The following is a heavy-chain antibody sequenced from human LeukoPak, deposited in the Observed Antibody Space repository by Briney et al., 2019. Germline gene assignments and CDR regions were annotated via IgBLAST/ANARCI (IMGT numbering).Heavy chain of an antibody. CDR2: IYYSGRT. CDR1: GGFVRSGSYY. D-gene: IGHD1-26*01. J-gene: IGHJ3*02. Sequence: AETLSLTCTVSGGFVRSGSYYWNWIRQPPEKGLEWIGYIYYSGRTDYNPSLKSRVTISVDTSKNLFSLKLSSVTAADTAVYYCARSALGRDAFDIWGQGTMVTVSS. V-gene: IGHV4-61*03. CDR3: ARSALGRDAFDI.